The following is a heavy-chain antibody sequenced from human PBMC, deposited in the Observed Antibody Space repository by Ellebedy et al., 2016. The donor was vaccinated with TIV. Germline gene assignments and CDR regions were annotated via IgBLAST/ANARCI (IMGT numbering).Heavy chain of an antibody. V-gene: IGHV4-59*01. CDR1: GGSISSYY. D-gene: IGHD6-13*01. Sequence: MPSETLSLTCTVFGGSISSYYWSWIRQPPGKGLEWIGYISYSGSTNYNPSLKSRVTISVDTSKNQFSLRLRSVTAADTAVYYCARVVWQQPVSYAFDIWGQGTMVTVSS. CDR2: ISYSGST. J-gene: IGHJ3*02. CDR3: ARVVWQQPVSYAFDI.